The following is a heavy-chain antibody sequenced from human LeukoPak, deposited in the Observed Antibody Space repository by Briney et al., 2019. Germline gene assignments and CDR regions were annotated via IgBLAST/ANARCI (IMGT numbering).Heavy chain of an antibody. D-gene: IGHD1-1*01. CDR1: GFNLNSYM. CDR2: ISSTGSYI. CDR3: TRVAQSGPTGWFDP. V-gene: IGHV3-21*01. Sequence: GGSLRLSCVASGFNLNSYMLNWVRQAPGKGLEWVSSISSTGSYIYYADSVKGRFTISRDNPGNVVYLQMDSLRAEDTAVYYCTRVAQSGPTGWFDPWGQGTLVTVSS. J-gene: IGHJ5*02.